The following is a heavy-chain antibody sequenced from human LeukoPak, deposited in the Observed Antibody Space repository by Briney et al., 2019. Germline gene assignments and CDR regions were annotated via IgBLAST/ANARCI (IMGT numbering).Heavy chain of an antibody. CDR3: ARDLMYYYDSSGYSGGAFDI. CDR1: GFTFSSYS. D-gene: IGHD3-22*01. V-gene: IGHV3-21*01. CDR2: ISSSSSYI. J-gene: IGHJ3*02. Sequence: GGSLRLSCAASGFTFSSYSMNWVRQAPGKGLEWVSSISSSSSYIYYADSVKGRFTISRDNAKNSLYLQMNSLRAEDTAVYYCARDLMYYYDSSGYSGGAFDIWGQGTMVTVSS.